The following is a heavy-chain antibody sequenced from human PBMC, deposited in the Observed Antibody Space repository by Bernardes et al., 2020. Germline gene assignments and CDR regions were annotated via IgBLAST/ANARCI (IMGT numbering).Heavy chain of an antibody. J-gene: IGHJ4*02. D-gene: IGHD3-10*01. CDR3: ATFGYGSGSYRFDY. CDR2: IYYSGST. Sequence: SESLFLTCTVSGGSVSSGSYYWSWIRQPPGKGLEWIGYIYYSGSTNYNPSLKSRVTISVDTSKNQFSLKLSSVTAADTAVYYCATFGYGSGSYRFDYWGQGTLVTVSS. V-gene: IGHV4-61*01. CDR1: GGSVSSGSYY.